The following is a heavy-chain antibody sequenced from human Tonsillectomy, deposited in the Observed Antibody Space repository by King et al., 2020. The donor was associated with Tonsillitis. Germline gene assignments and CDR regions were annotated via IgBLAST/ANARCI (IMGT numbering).Heavy chain of an antibody. CDR1: GFTFSDYY. V-gene: IGHV3-11*01. CDR2: ISSGGSTI. D-gene: IGHD3-10*01. Sequence: VQLVESGGGLVKPGGSLRLSCAASGFTFSDYYMSWIRQAPGKGLEWVSYISSGGSTIYYADSVKGRFTISRDNAKNSLYLQMNSLRAEDTAGYYCASRATMVRGVRPFNWFDPWGQGTLVTVSS. J-gene: IGHJ5*02. CDR3: ASRATMVRGVRPFNWFDP.